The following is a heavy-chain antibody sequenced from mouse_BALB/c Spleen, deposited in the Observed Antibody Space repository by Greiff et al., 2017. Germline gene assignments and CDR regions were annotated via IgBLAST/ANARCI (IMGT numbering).Heavy chain of an antibody. J-gene: IGHJ2*01. V-gene: IGHV5-6-3*01. Sequence: EVQLVESGGGLVQPGGSLKLSCAASGFTFSSYGMSWVRQTPDKRLELVATINSNGGSTYYPDSVKGRFTISRDNAKNTLYLQMSSLKSEDTAMYYCARGGNPFDYWGQGTTLTVSS. CDR3: ARGGNPFDY. CDR2: INSNGGST. CDR1: GFTFSSYG. D-gene: IGHD2-1*01.